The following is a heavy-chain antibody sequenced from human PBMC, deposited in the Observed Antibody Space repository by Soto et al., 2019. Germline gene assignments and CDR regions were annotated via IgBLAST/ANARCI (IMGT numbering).Heavy chain of an antibody. J-gene: IGHJ4*02. CDR1: GFTFSNYD. CDR3: ARSQRVGYHYEGHYFDY. Sequence: EVQLVESGGGSVQPGGSLRLSCAASGFTFSNYDMHWVRQTTGKGLEWVSAIGTTGDPYYPGSVKGRFTISRDDATESLFLQMNSLRVEDTAVYYCARSQRVGYHYEGHYFDYWGQGILVTVSS. CDR2: IGTTGDP. V-gene: IGHV3-13*05. D-gene: IGHD3-22*01.